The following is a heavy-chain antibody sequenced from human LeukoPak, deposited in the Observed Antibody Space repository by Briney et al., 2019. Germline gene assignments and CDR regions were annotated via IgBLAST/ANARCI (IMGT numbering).Heavy chain of an antibody. CDR1: GGSISNYY. CDR2: IYYSGST. V-gene: IGHV4-59*01. Sequence: SETLSLTCTVSGGSISNYYWSWIRQPPGEGLEWIGYIYYSGSTNYNPSLKSRVTISIDTSKTQFSLKLTSVTAADTAVYYCARSYYDSSPAIWGQGTMVTVSS. CDR3: ARSYYDSSPAI. J-gene: IGHJ3*02. D-gene: IGHD3-22*01.